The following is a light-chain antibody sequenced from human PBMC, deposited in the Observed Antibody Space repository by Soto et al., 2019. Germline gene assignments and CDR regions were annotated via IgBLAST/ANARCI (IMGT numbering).Light chain of an antibody. J-gene: IGLJ2*01. CDR3: LIYYGGAQV. CDR2: STS. CDR1: TGAVTSGYY. V-gene: IGLV7-43*01. Sequence: QAVVTQEPSLTVSPGGTGTLTCSSSTGAVTSGYYPNWFQQKPGQAPRALIYSTSNKPSWTPARFSGSLLGGKASLTLSGGQPEDEAEYYCLIYYGGAQVFGGGTKLTVL.